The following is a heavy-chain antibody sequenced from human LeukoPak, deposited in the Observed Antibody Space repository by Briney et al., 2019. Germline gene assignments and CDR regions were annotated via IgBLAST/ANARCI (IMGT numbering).Heavy chain of an antibody. V-gene: IGHV4-39*01. CDR1: LDSTISSSHF. Sequence: SETLSLTCTHPLDSTISSSHFWGWISQPPGKGLEWLGRVYYGGKLYDIPALQSRATRSGDTSKNQFSLKVRSVTAEDTAVYYCARHVALLWLGELRAYYFDYWGQGTLVTVSS. J-gene: IGHJ4*02. D-gene: IGHD3-10*01. CDR3: ARHVALLWLGELRAYYFDY. CDR2: VYYGGKL.